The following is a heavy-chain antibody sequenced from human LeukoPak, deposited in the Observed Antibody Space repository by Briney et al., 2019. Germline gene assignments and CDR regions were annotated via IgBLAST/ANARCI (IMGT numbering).Heavy chain of an antibody. V-gene: IGHV4-30-4*08. D-gene: IGHD3-10*01. CDR1: GASISSGDYY. J-gene: IGHJ5*02. CDR2: MYSSGTT. CDR3: AREGPEPYYGSGSYRRRVNSYWFDP. Sequence: SQTLSLTCTVSGASISSGDYYWSWIRQPPGKGLEWIGYMYSSGTTYYNPSLKSRLTISVDTSKNQFSLKLSSVTAADTAVYYCAREGPEPYYGSGSYRRRVNSYWFDPWGQGTLVTVSS.